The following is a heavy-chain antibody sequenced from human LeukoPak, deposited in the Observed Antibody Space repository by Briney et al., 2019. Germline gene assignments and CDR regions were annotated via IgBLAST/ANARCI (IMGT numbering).Heavy chain of an antibody. CDR2: IYHSGST. CDR3: ARGVARSSKFHFSYYLDY. CDR1: GGSISSSSYY. J-gene: IGHJ4*02. Sequence: SETLSLTCTVSGGSISSSSYYWGWIRQPPGKGLEWIGSIYHSGSTYYNPSLKSRVTISVDTSKNQFSLKLSSVTAAYTAVYYCARGVARSSKFHFSYYLDYWGKGTLVTVSS. V-gene: IGHV4-39*07. D-gene: IGHD6-6*01.